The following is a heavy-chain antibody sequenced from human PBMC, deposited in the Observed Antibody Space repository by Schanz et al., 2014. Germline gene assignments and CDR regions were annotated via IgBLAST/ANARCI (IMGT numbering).Heavy chain of an antibody. Sequence: EVQLLESGGGLVQPGGSLRLSCAGSGFTFSSYAMSWVRQASGKGLEWVSAISGSGASTYYADFVKGRFSISRDLSSNTLYLQMNSLRADDSAIYYCAKDHPSSGWPAFDVWGQGTQVTVSS. CDR2: ISGSGAST. D-gene: IGHD6-19*01. CDR3: AKDHPSSGWPAFDV. V-gene: IGHV3-23*01. CDR1: GFTFSSYA. J-gene: IGHJ4*02.